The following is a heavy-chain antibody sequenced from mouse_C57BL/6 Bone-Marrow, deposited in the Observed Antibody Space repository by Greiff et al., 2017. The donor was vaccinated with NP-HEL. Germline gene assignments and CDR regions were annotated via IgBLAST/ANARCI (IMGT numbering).Heavy chain of an antibody. CDR3: ARYSSAWFAY. V-gene: IGHV1-4*01. CDR2: INPSSGYP. Sequence: QVQLQQSGADLARPGASVKMSCKASGYTFTSYTMHWVKQRPGQGLEWIGYINPSSGYPKYNQKFKDKATLTADKSSSTAYMQLSSLTSEDSAVYYCARYSSAWFAYWGKGTMVTVAA. J-gene: IGHJ3*01. CDR1: GYTFTSYT. D-gene: IGHD3-2*02.